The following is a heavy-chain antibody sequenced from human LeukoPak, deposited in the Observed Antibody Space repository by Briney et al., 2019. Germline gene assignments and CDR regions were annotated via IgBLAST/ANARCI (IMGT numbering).Heavy chain of an antibody. J-gene: IGHJ6*02. CDR1: GFTFSSYS. CDR2: ISSSSSYI. D-gene: IGHD3-22*01. V-gene: IGHV3-21*01. Sequence: PGGSLRLSCAASGFTFSSYSRNWVRQAPGKGLEWVSSISSSSSYIYYADSVKGRFTISRDNAKNSLYLQMNSLRAEDTAVYYCARDGGLNYDSSSYTYYYGMDAWGQGTTVTVSS. CDR3: ARDGGLNYDSSSYTYYYGMDA.